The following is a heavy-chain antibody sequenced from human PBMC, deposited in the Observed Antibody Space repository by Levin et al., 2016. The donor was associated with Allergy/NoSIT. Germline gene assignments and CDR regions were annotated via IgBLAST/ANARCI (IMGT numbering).Heavy chain of an antibody. J-gene: IGHJ6*02. V-gene: IGHV3-74*01. CDR3: ARVGGFLGYSYYYYYGMDV. CDR2: INSDGSST. Sequence: VRQAPGKGLVWVSRINSDGSSTSYADSVKGRFTISRDNAKNTLYLQMNSLRAEDTAVYYCARVGGFLGYSYYYYYGMDVWGQGTTVTVSS. D-gene: IGHD3-16*01.